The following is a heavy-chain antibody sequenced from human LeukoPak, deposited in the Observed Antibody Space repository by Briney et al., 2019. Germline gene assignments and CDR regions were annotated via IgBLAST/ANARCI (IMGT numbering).Heavy chain of an antibody. D-gene: IGHD5-18*01. CDR2: INNSGIT. V-gene: IGHV4-34*01. Sequence: SQSLSLTCAVYGGSFSGYYCGWIRQPPGKWLEWIGEINNSGITNYNPSLKSRVTISVDTFKNQFSLKLSSVTVADTAVYYCARGPRVDTAMAYYYYYGMDVWGQGTTVTVSS. CDR3: ARGPRVDTAMAYYYYYGMDV. J-gene: IGHJ6*02. CDR1: GGSFSGYY.